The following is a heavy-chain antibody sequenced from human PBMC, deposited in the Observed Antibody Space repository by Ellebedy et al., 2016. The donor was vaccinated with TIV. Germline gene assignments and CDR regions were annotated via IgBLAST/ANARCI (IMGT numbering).Heavy chain of an antibody. CDR2: IVYDGSNK. D-gene: IGHD5-18*01. CDR3: AKGLVDTAMADY. V-gene: IGHV3-30-3*01. CDR1: GFTFSNYA. Sequence: PGGSLRLSCAASGFTFSNYAMHWVRQAPGKGLEWVAAIVYDGSNKYYADSVKGRFTVSRDNSKNTVFLPMNSLRVEDTAVYYCAKGLVDTAMADYWGQGTLVTVSS. J-gene: IGHJ4*02.